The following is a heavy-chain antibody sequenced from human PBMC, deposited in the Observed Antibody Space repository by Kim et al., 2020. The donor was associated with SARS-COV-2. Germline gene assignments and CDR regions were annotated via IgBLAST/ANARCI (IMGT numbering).Heavy chain of an antibody. J-gene: IGHJ5*02. Sequence: SLKSRDTISVDKSKNQFSLKLSSVTAADTAVYYCAREGIVVVTAHSWFDPWGQGTLVTVSS. D-gene: IGHD2-21*02. V-gene: IGHV4-4*02. CDR3: AREGIVVVTAHSWFDP.